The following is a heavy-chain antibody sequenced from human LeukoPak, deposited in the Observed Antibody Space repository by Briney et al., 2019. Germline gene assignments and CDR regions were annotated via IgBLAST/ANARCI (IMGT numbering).Heavy chain of an antibody. CDR3: ARDHIEYDILTGYYSRYGMDV. J-gene: IGHJ6*02. Sequence: GGSLRLSCAASGFTFSSYSMNWVRQAPGKGLEWVSSISSSSSYIHYADSVKGRFTISRDNAKNSLYLQMNSLRAEDTAVYYCARDHIEYDILTGYYSRYGMDVWGQGTTVTVSS. CDR2: ISSSSSYI. CDR1: GFTFSSYS. D-gene: IGHD3-9*01. V-gene: IGHV3-21*01.